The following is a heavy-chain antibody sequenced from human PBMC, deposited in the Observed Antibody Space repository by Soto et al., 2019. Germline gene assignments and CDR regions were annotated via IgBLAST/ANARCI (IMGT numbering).Heavy chain of an antibody. CDR3: ARGDQQWLVWYY. Sequence: QVQLVQSGAEVKKPGASVKVSCKASGYTFTSYAMHWVRQAPGQRLEWMGWINAGNGNTKYSQKFQGRVTITRDTSASTAYMELSSLRSEDTAVYYCARGDQQWLVWYYWGQGTLVTVSS. D-gene: IGHD6-19*01. J-gene: IGHJ4*02. V-gene: IGHV1-3*01. CDR2: INAGNGNT. CDR1: GYTFTSYA.